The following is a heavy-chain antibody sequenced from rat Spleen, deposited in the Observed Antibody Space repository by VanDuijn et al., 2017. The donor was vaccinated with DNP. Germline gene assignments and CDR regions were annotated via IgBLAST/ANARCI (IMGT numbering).Heavy chain of an antibody. CDR3: KVGAQY. Sequence: EVQLVESGGGLVQPGRSLKLSCVASGFTFSNYGMAWVRQAPTKGLEWVASIRIGDGKTYYRDSVKGRFTISRDNAKSTLFLQMNSLRSEDTATYYCKVGAQYWGQGVMVTVSS. J-gene: IGHJ2*01. CDR1: GFTFSNYG. D-gene: IGHD5-1*01. CDR2: IRIGDGKT. V-gene: IGHV5S13*01.